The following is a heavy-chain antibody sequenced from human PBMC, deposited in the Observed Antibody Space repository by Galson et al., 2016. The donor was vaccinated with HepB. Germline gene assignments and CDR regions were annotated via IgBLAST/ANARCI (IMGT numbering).Heavy chain of an antibody. Sequence: SLRLSCAASGFTFSSYSMHWVRQAPGKGLEWVSYISSSSSTIYYADSVKGRFTISRDNAKNTLYLQMNSLRAEDTAVYYCASSVRGSGSPPGGYWGQGTLVTVSS. J-gene: IGHJ4*02. CDR2: ISSSSSTI. CDR1: GFTFSSYS. V-gene: IGHV3-48*01. D-gene: IGHD3-10*01. CDR3: ASSVRGSGSPPGGY.